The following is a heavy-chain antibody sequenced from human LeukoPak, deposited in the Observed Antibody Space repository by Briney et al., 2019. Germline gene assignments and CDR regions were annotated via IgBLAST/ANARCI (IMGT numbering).Heavy chain of an antibody. CDR3: ARGPEIEVAGTTFGEYKWFHP. D-gene: IGHD6-19*01. V-gene: IGHV1-69*01. J-gene: IGHJ5*02. CDR2: IMPIFGTA. CDR1: GGTLSNYP. Sequence: SVKVSCKTSGGTLSNYPISWVRQAPGQGLEWMGGIMPIFGTAHYAEKFQASVTITADESTNTVFMELRSLKSEDTAGYYCARGPEIEVAGTTFGEYKWFHPWGQGTLLTVSS.